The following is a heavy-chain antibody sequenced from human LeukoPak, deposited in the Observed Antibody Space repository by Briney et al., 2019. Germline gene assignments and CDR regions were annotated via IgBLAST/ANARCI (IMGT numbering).Heavy chain of an antibody. Sequence: GGSLRLSCAASGSTFSSYAMSWVRQAPGKGLEWVSAISGSGGCTYYADSVEGRFTISRDNSKNTLYLQMNSLRAEDTDVYYCAKTTHDSSGYYYFGYWGQGTLVTVSS. D-gene: IGHD3-22*01. CDR3: AKTTHDSSGYYYFGY. V-gene: IGHV3-23*01. CDR2: ISGSGGCT. CDR1: GSTFSSYA. J-gene: IGHJ4*02.